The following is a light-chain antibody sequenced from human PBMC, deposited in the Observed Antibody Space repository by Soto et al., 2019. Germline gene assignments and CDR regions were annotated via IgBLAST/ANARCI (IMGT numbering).Light chain of an antibody. CDR3: SSYVGTNSYV. Sequence: QSVLTQPPSASGSPGQSVTISCTGTSNDVGGYNYVSWYQHHPGKAPKLIIYEVYKRPSGVPDRFSGSKFGNTAALTFSGLQAEDEADYYCSSYVGTNSYVFGTGTKVTVL. J-gene: IGLJ1*01. CDR2: EVY. V-gene: IGLV2-8*01. CDR1: SNDVGGYNY.